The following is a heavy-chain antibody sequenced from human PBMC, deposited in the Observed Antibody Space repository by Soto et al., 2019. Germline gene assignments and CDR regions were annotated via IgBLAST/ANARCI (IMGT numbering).Heavy chain of an antibody. CDR3: ARTVRRITMIVVASNDYFEF. D-gene: IGHD3-22*01. V-gene: IGHV5-51*01. CDR1: GYSFTRYW. J-gene: IGHJ4*02. Sequence: GESLKISCKGSGYSFTRYWIGWVRQMPGEGLEWMGIIYPGDSDTRYSPSFRGKVTISADKSISTAYLQWSSLKASDTAMYYCARTVRRITMIVVASNDYFEFWGQVPMVTFSS. CDR2: IYPGDSDT.